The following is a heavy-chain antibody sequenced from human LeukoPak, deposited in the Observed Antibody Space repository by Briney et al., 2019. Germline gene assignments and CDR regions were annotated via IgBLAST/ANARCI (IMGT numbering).Heavy chain of an antibody. V-gene: IGHV3-23*01. D-gene: IGHD3-10*01. CDR1: GFTFSSYA. Sequence: PGGSLRLSCAASGFTFSSYAMNWVRQAPGKGLEWVSALSGSGGNTNYADSVKGRFTISRDNSKNTLYLQMNSLRAEDTAVYYCAKAAYYYGSGRDPFDYWGQRTLVTVSS. CDR3: AKAAYYYGSGRDPFDY. CDR2: LSGSGGNT. J-gene: IGHJ4*02.